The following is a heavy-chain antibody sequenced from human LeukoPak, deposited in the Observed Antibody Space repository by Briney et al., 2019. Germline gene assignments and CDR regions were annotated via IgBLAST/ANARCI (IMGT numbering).Heavy chain of an antibody. CDR2: ISYSGTT. CDR3: ARDRGNYFDY. D-gene: IGHD6-13*01. V-gene: IGHV4-59*01. Sequence: PSETLSLTCTVSGGSISSYYWSWIRQSPGKGLEWIGYISYSGTTNYNPSLKSRVTISAAPSKNQFSLKLRSVTAPDTAMYYCARDRGNYFDYWGQGTLVTVSS. J-gene: IGHJ4*02. CDR1: GGSISSYY.